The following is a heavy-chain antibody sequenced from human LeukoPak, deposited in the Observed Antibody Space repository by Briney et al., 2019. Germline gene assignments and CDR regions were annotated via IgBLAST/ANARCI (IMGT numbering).Heavy chain of an antibody. CDR1: GFTLGKYC. CDR3: ARLSLEGDESSVYRSFDY. D-gene: IGHD3-22*01. V-gene: IGHV3-7*05. J-gene: IGHJ4*02. CDR2: VNQDGSEK. Sequence: GGSLRLSCAASGFTLGKYCMTWVRQAPRKGLEWVATVNQDGSEKYYVDSVKGRFIISRDNAQSSLFLHMNSLRAGDTAVYYCARLSLEGDESSVYRSFDYWGQGTLVTVSS.